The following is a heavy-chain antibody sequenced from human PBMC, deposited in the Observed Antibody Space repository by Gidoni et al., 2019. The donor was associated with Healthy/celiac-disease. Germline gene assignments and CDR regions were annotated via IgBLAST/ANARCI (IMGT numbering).Heavy chain of an antibody. CDR3: ARGPYYDILTGYTAPDY. D-gene: IGHD3-9*01. CDR2: ISYDGSNK. Sequence: QVQLVESGGGVVQPGRSLRLSCAASGFTFSSYPMHGVRQAPGKGLEWVAVISYDGSNKYYADSVKGRFTISRDNSKNTLYLQMNSLRAEDTAVYYCARGPYYDILTGYTAPDYWGQGTLVTVSS. J-gene: IGHJ4*02. V-gene: IGHV3-30-3*01. CDR1: GFTFSSYP.